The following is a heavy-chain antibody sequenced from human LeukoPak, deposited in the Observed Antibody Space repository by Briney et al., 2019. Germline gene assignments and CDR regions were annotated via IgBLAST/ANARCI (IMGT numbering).Heavy chain of an antibody. D-gene: IGHD6-13*01. Sequence: ASVKVSCKASGYTFTSYYMHWVRQATGQGLEWMGLMNPNSGNTDYAQKFQGRVTMTRNTSISTAYMELSSLTSEDTAVYYCARPGAAAGFEYWGQGALVTVSS. CDR1: GYTFTSYY. CDR2: MNPNSGNT. CDR3: ARPGAAAGFEY. V-gene: IGHV1-8*02. J-gene: IGHJ4*02.